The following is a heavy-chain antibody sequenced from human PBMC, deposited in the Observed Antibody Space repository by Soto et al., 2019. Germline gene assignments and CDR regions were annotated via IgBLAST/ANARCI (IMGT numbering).Heavy chain of an antibody. V-gene: IGHV4-59*01. CDR3: ASTWIQPKAGKEANFDY. CDR2: IYYSGST. D-gene: IGHD5-18*01. CDR1: GGSISSYY. Sequence: ETLSLTCTVSGGSISSYYWSWIRQPPGKGLEWIGYIYYSGSTNYNPSLKSRVTISVDTSKNQFSLKLSSVTAADTAVYYCASTWIQPKAGKEANFDYWGQGTLVTVSS. J-gene: IGHJ4*02.